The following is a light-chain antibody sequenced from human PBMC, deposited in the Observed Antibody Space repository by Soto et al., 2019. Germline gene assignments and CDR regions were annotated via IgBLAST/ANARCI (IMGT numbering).Light chain of an antibody. V-gene: IGLV2-23*02. Sequence: QSALTQPASVSGSPGQSITISCTGTSSDVGNYDLVSWYQNHPGKAPKLLIYEVSKRPSGVSNRCSGSKSGNTASLTISVLQADDEADYFCCSYVGGGTYVFGTETKVTVL. J-gene: IGLJ1*01. CDR3: CSYVGGGTYV. CDR2: EVS. CDR1: SSDVGNYDL.